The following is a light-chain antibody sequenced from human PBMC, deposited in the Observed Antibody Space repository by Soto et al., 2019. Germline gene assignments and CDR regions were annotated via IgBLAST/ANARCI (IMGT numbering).Light chain of an antibody. CDR1: QSISSW. CDR3: QQYNSYSYT. Sequence: DIQMTPSPSTLSASVGVSVTITCRASQSISSWLAWYQQKPGKAPKLLIYDASSLESGVPSRFSGSGSGTEFTLTISSLQPDDFATYYCQQYNSYSYTFGQGTKLEIK. J-gene: IGKJ2*01. V-gene: IGKV1-5*01. CDR2: DAS.